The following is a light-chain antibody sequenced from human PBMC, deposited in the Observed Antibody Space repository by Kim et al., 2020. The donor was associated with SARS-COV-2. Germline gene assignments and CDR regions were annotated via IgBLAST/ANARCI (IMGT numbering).Light chain of an antibody. CDR1: SSNIGNNY. CDR3: TAWDNSLSGPV. CDR2: RNN. V-gene: IGLV1-47*01. J-gene: IGLJ2*01. Sequence: QSVLTQPPSASGTPGQRVTISCSGSSSNIGNNYVYWYQQIPGTAPKLLINRNNQRPSGVPDRFSGSKSGTSGSLAISGLRSEDEADYYCTAWDNSLSGPVFGGGTKATVL.